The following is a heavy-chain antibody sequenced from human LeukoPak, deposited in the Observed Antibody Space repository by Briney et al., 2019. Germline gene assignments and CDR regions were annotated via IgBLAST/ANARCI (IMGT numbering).Heavy chain of an antibody. J-gene: IGHJ4*02. CDR2: ISWNSGSI. D-gene: IGHD3-9*01. Sequence: PGRSLSLSCAASGFTFDDYAMHWVRQAPGKGLEWVSGISWNSGSIGYADSVKGRFTISRDNAKNSLYLQMNSLRAEDTALYYCAKDGTYDILTGLLDYWGQGTLVTVSS. CDR3: AKDGTYDILTGLLDY. CDR1: GFTFDDYA. V-gene: IGHV3-9*01.